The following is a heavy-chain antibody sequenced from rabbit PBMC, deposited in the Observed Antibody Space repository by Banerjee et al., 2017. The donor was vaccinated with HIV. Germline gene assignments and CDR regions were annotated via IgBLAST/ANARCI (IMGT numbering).Heavy chain of an antibody. CDR1: GFTISSYS. Sequence: QEQLVESGGGLVQPGGSLKLSCKASGFTISSYSMQWVRQAPGKGLEWIACIDTGSRGYTWYASWAKGRFTISKTSSTTVTLQMTSLTAADTATYFCARGAYYADDYAAYAYPYFTLWGPGTLVTVS. J-gene: IGHJ4*01. CDR2: IDTGSRGYT. V-gene: IGHV1S45*01. CDR3: ARGAYYADDYAAYAYPYFTL. D-gene: IGHD6-1*01.